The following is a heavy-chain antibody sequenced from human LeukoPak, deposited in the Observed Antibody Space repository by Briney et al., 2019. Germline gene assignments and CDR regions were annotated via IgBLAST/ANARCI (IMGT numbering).Heavy chain of an antibody. J-gene: IGHJ4*02. Sequence: SETLSLTCAVSGGSISSGGYSWSWIRQPPGKGLEWIGYIYHSGSTYYNPSLKSRVTISVDRSKNQFSLKLSSVTAADTAVYYCARESWDCSGGSCYRPFDYWGQGTLVTVSS. V-gene: IGHV4-30-2*01. D-gene: IGHD2-15*01. CDR3: ARESWDCSGGSCYRPFDY. CDR2: IYHSGST. CDR1: GGSISSGGYS.